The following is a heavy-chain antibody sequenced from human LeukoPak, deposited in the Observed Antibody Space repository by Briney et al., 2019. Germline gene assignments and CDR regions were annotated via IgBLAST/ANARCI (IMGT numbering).Heavy chain of an antibody. V-gene: IGHV1-18*01. CDR2: ISAYNGNT. CDR1: GYTFINYG. Sequence: ASVKVSCKASGYTFINYGINWVRQAPGQGLEWMGWISAYNGNTNYAQSLQGRVTMTTDTSTSTVYMEMRSLTSVDTAVYYCARDLDQYNGRFGGFGHDFWGQGTLVTVSS. D-gene: IGHD3-10*01. J-gene: IGHJ4*02. CDR3: ARDLDQYNGRFGGFGHDF.